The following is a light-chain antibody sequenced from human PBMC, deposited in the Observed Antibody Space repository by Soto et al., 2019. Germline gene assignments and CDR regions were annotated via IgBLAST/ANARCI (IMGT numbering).Light chain of an antibody. Sequence: QSVLTQPPSASGTPGQRLTISCSGSSSNIGVNTVDWYQQLPGAAPKVLIYDNNKRPSGIPDRFSGSKSGTSGTLDITGLQTGDEADYYCATWDGSLPGEVFGGGTKLTVL. J-gene: IGLJ2*01. CDR2: DNN. CDR1: SSNIGVNT. CDR3: ATWDGSLPGEV. V-gene: IGLV1-51*01.